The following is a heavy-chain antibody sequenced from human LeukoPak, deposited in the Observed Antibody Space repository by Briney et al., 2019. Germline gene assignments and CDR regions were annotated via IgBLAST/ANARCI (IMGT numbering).Heavy chain of an antibody. J-gene: IGHJ4*02. CDR2: INHSGST. CDR1: GFTFSSYA. Sequence: GSLRLSCAASGFTFSSYAMTWVRQAPGKGLEWIGEINHSGSTNYNPSLKSRVTISVDTSKNQFSLKLSSVTAADTAVYYCARDSVAGTTIDYWGQGTLVTVSS. CDR3: ARDSVAGTTIDY. D-gene: IGHD6-19*01. V-gene: IGHV4-34*01.